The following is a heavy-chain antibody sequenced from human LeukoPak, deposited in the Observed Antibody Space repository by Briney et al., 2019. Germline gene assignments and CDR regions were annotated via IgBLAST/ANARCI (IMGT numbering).Heavy chain of an antibody. V-gene: IGHV1-69*04. CDR3: ARVPQGSSWPYYFDY. CDR2: IVPILGTA. Sequence: SVKVSCKASLGTFSTYAISCVRQAPGQGLEWVGRIVPILGTANYAQNFQGRVTITADRSTTTAYMELSSLRSEDTAVYYCARVPQGSSWPYYFDYWGQGTLVTVSS. D-gene: IGHD6-13*01. CDR1: LGTFSTYA. J-gene: IGHJ4*02.